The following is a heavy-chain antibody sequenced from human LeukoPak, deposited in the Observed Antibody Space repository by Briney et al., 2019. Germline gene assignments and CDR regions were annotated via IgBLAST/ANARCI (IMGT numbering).Heavy chain of an antibody. CDR2: IYSGGRT. CDR1: GFTFSSYA. V-gene: IGHV3-66*01. Sequence: PGGSLRLSCAASGFTFSSYAMSWVRQAPGKGLEWVSVIYSGGRTYYADSVKGRFTISRDNSKNTLYLQMNSLRAEDTAMYYCARGYYFDYWGQGTLVTVSS. J-gene: IGHJ4*02. CDR3: ARGYYFDY.